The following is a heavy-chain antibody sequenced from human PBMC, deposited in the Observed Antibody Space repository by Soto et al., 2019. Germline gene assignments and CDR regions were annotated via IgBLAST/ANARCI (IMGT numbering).Heavy chain of an antibody. CDR1: GGSFSGYY. CDR2: INDRGSI. CDR3: ARESHDILTGPPWVWYFDL. J-gene: IGHJ2*01. D-gene: IGHD3-9*01. V-gene: IGHV4-34*01. Sequence: QVQLQQWGAGPLRPLETLSLTCGVSGGSFSGYYWAWIRQSPGKGLEWIGEINDRGSINYNPSLTSRVSISVDTSKYHYSLMLRSVTAADTAVYYCARESHDILTGPPWVWYFDLWGRGTLVTVSS.